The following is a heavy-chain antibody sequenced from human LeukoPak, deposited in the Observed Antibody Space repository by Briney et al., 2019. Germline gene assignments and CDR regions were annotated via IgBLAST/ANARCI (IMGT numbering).Heavy chain of an antibody. Sequence: ASVKVSCKASGFTFTSSAMQWVRQARGQRLEWIGWIVVGSGNTNYAQKFQERVTITGDMSTSTAYMELSSLRSEDTAVYYCAAVQGGYSGYDGYYMDVWGKGTTVTVSS. V-gene: IGHV1-58*02. CDR3: AAVQGGYSGYDGYYMDV. D-gene: IGHD5-12*01. CDR1: GFTFTSSA. CDR2: IVVGSGNT. J-gene: IGHJ6*03.